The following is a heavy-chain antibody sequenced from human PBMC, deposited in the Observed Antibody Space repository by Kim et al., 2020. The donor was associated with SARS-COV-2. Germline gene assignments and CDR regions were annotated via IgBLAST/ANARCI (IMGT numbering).Heavy chain of an antibody. D-gene: IGHD3-3*01. J-gene: IGHJ4*02. V-gene: IGHV3-23*01. Sequence: ADSVKGRFTISRDNRKNTLYLQLNSLRAEDTGVYYCAIVASKLRFLNFEYWGQGTLVTVSP. CDR3: AIVASKLRFLNFEY.